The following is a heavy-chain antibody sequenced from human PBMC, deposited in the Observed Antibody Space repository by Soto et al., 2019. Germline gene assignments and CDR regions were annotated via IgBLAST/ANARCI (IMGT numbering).Heavy chain of an antibody. CDR1: GYTFTSYS. D-gene: IGHD6-13*01. J-gene: IGHJ6*03. CDR2: ISAYNGNT. V-gene: IGHV1-18*01. CDR3: ARARWQQLINYYYYYMDV. Sequence: ASVKVSCKASGYTFTSYSISWVRQAPGKGLEWMGWISAYNGNTNYAQKLQGRVTMTTDTSTSTAYMELRSLRSDDTAVYYCARARWQQLINYYYYYMDVWGKGTTVTVS.